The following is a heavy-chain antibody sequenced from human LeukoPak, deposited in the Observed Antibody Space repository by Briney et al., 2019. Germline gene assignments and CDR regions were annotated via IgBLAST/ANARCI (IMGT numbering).Heavy chain of an antibody. CDR2: ISYDGVSK. CDR3: ARDKAAAGPTTWFDP. Sequence: PGGSLRLSCAASGFTFSSYAMHWVRQAPGKGLEWVAVISYDGVSKYYADSVKGRFPVSRDNSKNTLYLQMNSLRAEDTAVYYCARDKAAAGPTTWFDPWGQGTLVTVSS. CDR1: GFTFSSYA. J-gene: IGHJ5*02. D-gene: IGHD6-13*01. V-gene: IGHV3-30-3*01.